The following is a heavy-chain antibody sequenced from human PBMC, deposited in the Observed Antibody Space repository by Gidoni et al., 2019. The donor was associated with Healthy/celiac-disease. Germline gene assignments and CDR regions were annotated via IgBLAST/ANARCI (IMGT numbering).Heavy chain of an antibody. Sequence: EVQLLQSGGGLVQPGASLRLSCAASGFTCSSYAKSWVRQAPGKGLEWVSAMSGSGGSTYYADHVKGRFTISRDNTKNTLYLQMNSLRAEDTAVYYCARRPYEDDSSGYLIDYWGQGTLVTVSS. V-gene: IGHV3-23*01. CDR1: GFTCSSYA. CDR3: ARRPYEDDSSGYLIDY. J-gene: IGHJ4*02. D-gene: IGHD3-22*01. CDR2: MSGSGGST.